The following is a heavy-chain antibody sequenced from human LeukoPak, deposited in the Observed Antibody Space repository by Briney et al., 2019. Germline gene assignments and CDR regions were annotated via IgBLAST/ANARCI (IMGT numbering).Heavy chain of an antibody. CDR1: GVSISSSNSY. V-gene: IGHV4-39*01. CDR3: ARVTGYMTEDYFGY. J-gene: IGHJ4*02. D-gene: IGHD6-13*01. Sequence: PSETLSLTCTVSGVSISSSNSYWGWIRQPPGKGLEWIGSIYYSGNTYYNASLKSQVSISIDTSKNQFSLRLTSVTAADTAVYYCARVTGYMTEDYFGYWGQGTLITVSS. CDR2: IYYSGNT.